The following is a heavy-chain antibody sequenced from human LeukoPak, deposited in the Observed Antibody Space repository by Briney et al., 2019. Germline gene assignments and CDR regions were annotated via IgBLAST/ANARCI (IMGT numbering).Heavy chain of an antibody. D-gene: IGHD3-10*01. Sequence: GGSLRLSCAASGFTFSSYGMSWVRQAPGKGLEWVSSISGSGGSTYYADSVKGRFTISRDNSKNTLYLQMNSLRAEDTAVYYCAKDPVVRVREPLLYYWGQGPLVTVSS. CDR2: ISGSGGST. J-gene: IGHJ4*02. V-gene: IGHV3-23*01. CDR3: AKDPVVRVREPLLYY. CDR1: GFTFSSYG.